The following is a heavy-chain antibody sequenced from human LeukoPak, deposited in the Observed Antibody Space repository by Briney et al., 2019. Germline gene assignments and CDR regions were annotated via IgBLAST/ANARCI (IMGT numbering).Heavy chain of an antibody. CDR1: GFTFSDHY. J-gene: IGHJ4*02. CDR3: ARVSPDSSGHYYFDY. D-gene: IGHD3-22*01. V-gene: IGHV3-72*01. CDR2: IRNKAKTYTT. Sequence: GGSLRLSCAASGFTFSDHYMDWVRQAPGKGLEWVGRIRNKAKTYTTEYAASVKGRFTISRDDSKNSLYLQMNSLKTEDTAVYYCARVSPDSSGHYYFDYWGQGTLVTVSS.